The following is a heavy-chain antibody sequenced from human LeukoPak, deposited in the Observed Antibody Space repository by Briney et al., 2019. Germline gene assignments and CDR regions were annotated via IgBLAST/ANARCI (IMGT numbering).Heavy chain of an antibody. V-gene: IGHV1-69*05. D-gene: IGHD3-3*01. J-gene: IGHJ3*02. CDR3: ARACTIFGVAIDAFDI. Sequence: KFQGRVTITTDESTSTAYMELSSLRSEDTAVYYCARACTIFGVAIDAFDIWGQGTMVTVFS.